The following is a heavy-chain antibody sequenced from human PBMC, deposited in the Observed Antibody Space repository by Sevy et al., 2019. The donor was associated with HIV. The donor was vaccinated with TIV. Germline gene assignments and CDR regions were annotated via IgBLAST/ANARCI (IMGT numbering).Heavy chain of an antibody. D-gene: IGHD5-18*01. CDR3: TRDVDTPFVRSFDS. Sequence: GGYLRLSCVVSGLTFSSDSMNWVRQAPGKGLEGLAYISSSSRTIYYADSVEGRFTISRDNDKKSVFLQMNNLRDEDSATYCTRDVDTPFVRSFDSWGQGTLVTVSS. V-gene: IGHV3-48*02. CDR1: GLTFSSDS. J-gene: IGHJ4*02. CDR2: ISSSSRTI.